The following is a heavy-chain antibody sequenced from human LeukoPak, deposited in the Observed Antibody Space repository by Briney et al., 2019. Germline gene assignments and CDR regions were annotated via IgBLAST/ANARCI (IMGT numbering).Heavy chain of an antibody. Sequence: PGGSLRLSCAASGFTFSSYGMHWVRQAPGKGLEWVAVIWYDGSNKYYADSVKGRFTISRDNSKNTLYLQMNSLRAEDTAVYYCARDPRRLPLNYFDYWGQGTLVTVSS. CDR1: GFTFSSYG. J-gene: IGHJ4*02. CDR2: IWYDGSNK. CDR3: ARDPRRLPLNYFDY. D-gene: IGHD2-15*01. V-gene: IGHV3-33*01.